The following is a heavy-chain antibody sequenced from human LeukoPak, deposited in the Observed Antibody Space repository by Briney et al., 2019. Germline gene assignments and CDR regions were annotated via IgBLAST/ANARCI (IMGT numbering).Heavy chain of an antibody. Sequence: RGSLRLSCAASGVTFSSYAMHCVRQAPGKGLGWVAVISYDGSNKYYADSVKGRFTISRDNSKITLYLQMNSLRAEDTAVCCCARVSLPTRLLLRWDFDYWGQGTLVTVSS. J-gene: IGHJ4*02. D-gene: IGHD2-15*01. CDR1: GVTFSSYA. CDR3: ARVSLPTRLLLRWDFDY. V-gene: IGHV3-30*04. CDR2: ISYDGSNK.